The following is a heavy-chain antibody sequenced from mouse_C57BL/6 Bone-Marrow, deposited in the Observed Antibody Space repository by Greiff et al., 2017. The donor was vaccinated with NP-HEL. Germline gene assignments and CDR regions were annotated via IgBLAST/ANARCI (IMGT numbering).Heavy chain of an antibody. J-gene: IGHJ4*01. V-gene: IGHV5-17*01. CDR1: GFTFSDYG. Sequence: EVQLVESGGGLVKPGGSLKLSCAASGFTFSDYGMHWVRQAPEKGLEWVAYISSGSSTIYYADTVKGRFTISRDNAKNTLFLQMTSLRSEDTAMYYCARAPSSLYAMDYWGQGTSVTVSS. CDR3: ARAPSSLYAMDY. CDR2: ISSGSSTI. D-gene: IGHD1-1*01.